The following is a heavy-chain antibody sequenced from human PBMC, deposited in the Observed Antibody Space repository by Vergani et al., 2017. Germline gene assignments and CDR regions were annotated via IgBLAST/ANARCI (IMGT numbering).Heavy chain of an antibody. Sequence: QVQLVQSGAEVKKPGSSVKVSCKASGGTFSSYTISWVRQAPGQGLEWMGRIIPILGIANYAQKFQGRVTITADKSTGTAYMELSSLRSADTAVYYCARSETPAYTVTTTGYYYYYGMDVWGQGTTVTVSS. CDR2: IIPILGIA. CDR1: GGTFSSYT. V-gene: IGHV1-69*02. CDR3: ARSETPAYTVTTTGYYYYYGMDV. J-gene: IGHJ6*02. D-gene: IGHD4-11*01.